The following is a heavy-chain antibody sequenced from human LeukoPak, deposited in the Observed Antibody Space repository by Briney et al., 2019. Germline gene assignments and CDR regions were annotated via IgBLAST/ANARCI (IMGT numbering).Heavy chain of an antibody. CDR1: GFTFSSYS. D-gene: IGHD1-1*01. CDR2: ISSSSYI. Sequence: GGSLRLSCAASGFTFSSYSMNWVRQAPGKGLEWVSSISSSSYIYYADSVKGRFTISRDNAKNSLYLQMNSLRAEDTAVYYCARELQPVPGYPGAFDIWGQGTMVTVS. CDR3: ARELQPVPGYPGAFDI. V-gene: IGHV3-21*01. J-gene: IGHJ3*02.